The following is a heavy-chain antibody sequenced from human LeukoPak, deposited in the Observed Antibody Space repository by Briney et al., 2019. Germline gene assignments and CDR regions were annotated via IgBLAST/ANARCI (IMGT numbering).Heavy chain of an antibody. CDR1: AFTFSSYG. V-gene: IGHV3-23*01. Sequence: GGSLRLSCAASAFTFSSYGMSWVRQAPGKGLEWVSAISGDGRDIFYADAVKGRFTISRDNSKNSLYLQMNSLRAEDTALYYCARDRRKERETKVYDSSGYSDYWGQGTLVTVSS. J-gene: IGHJ4*02. D-gene: IGHD3-22*01. CDR3: ARDRRKERETKVYDSSGYSDY. CDR2: ISGDGRDI.